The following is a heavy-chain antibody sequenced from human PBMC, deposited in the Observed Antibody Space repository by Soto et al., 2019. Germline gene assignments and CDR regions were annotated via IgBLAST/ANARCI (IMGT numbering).Heavy chain of an antibody. CDR3: ARDNGDSSASLVHY. CDR2: ISTYNGKT. CDR1: GYSYANYG. V-gene: IGHV1-18*01. Sequence: QIHLAQSGPEVKKPGASVKVSCTSSGYSYANYGLSWVRQAPGQGLEWMGWISTYNGKTDYAQKFQDRVTLTIDTSTTTGYMEVRHLRFDDTAIYYCARDNGDSSASLVHYWGQGTLVTVSS. J-gene: IGHJ4*02. D-gene: IGHD3-22*01.